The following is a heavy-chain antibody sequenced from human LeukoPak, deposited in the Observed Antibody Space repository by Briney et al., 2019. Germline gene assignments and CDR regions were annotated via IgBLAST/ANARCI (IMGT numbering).Heavy chain of an antibody. CDR3: ASHGAVGELLYHFDK. CDR2: IYYSGST. Sequence: SETLSLTCNVSGGSINSSYWSWLRQPAGKGLEWIGSIYYSGSTYYNPSLNSRVTVSVDTSKNQFSLKVNSVTAADTAVYYCASHGAVGELLYHFDKWGQGTLVTVSS. J-gene: IGHJ4*02. D-gene: IGHD3-10*01. V-gene: IGHV4-59*05. CDR1: GGSINSSY.